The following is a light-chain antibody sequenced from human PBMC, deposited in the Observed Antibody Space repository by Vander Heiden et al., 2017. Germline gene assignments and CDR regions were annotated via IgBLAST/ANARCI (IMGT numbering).Light chain of an antibody. CDR2: LNSDGGH. Sequence: QVVLTQSPSSSASLGASVKLTCPLTTCPSAYAIAWHQQQPEKGPRYLMKLNSDGGHTKGDGIPDRFSGSSSGAERYLTISSLQSEDEADYHCQTWGTGILVFGTGTKVTVL. CDR3: QTWGTGILV. J-gene: IGLJ1*01. CDR1: TCPSAYA. V-gene: IGLV4-69*01.